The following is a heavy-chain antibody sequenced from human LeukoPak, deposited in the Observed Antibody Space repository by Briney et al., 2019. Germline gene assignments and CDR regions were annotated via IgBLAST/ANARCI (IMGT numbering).Heavy chain of an antibody. V-gene: IGHV3-33*01. CDR3: ARDWYYDSAGYFPY. CDR1: GFTFSRYA. J-gene: IGHJ4*02. D-gene: IGHD3-22*01. Sequence: GGSLRLSCAASGFTFSRYAMHWVRQAPGKGLEWVAFIWNDGSNQNYADSVKGRFTISRDNSKKMVYVQMNSLRVDDTAVYYCARDWYYDSAGYFPYWGLGTLVTVSS. CDR2: IWNDGSNQ.